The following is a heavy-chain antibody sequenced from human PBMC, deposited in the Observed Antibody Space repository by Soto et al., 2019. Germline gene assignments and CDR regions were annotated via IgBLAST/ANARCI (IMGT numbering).Heavy chain of an antibody. CDR3: ARRHSSSWYGLDY. CDR1: GYSISSGYY. D-gene: IGHD6-13*01. J-gene: IGHJ4*02. V-gene: IGHV4-38-2*01. Sequence: LSLTCAVSGYSISSGYYWGWIRQPPGKGLEWIGSIYHSGSTYYNPSLKSRVSISVDTSKNQFSLRLSSVTAADTAMYYCARRHSSSWYGLDYWGQGTLVTVSS. CDR2: IYHSGST.